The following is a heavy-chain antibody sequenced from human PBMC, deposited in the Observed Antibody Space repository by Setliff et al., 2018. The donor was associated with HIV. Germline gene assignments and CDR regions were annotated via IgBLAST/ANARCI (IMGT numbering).Heavy chain of an antibody. CDR3: ARVFPPIRGAPFGTPPGAFDI. J-gene: IGHJ3*02. Sequence: PSETLSLTCSVSGGSMSTFYWSWIRQPAGKGLEWIGRIYTSGSTIYNPSLRGRFTMSVDTSKNQFSLKLNSVTAADTAVYYCARVFPPIRGAPFGTPPGAFDIGGQGTMV. CDR2: IYTSGST. CDR1: GGSMSTFY. V-gene: IGHV4-4*07. D-gene: IGHD2-15*01.